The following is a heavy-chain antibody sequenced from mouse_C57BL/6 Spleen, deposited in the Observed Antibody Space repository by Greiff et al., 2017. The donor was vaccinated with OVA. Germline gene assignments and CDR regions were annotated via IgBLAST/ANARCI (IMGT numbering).Heavy chain of an antibody. D-gene: IGHD1-1*01. CDR2: IRNKANGYTT. J-gene: IGHJ4*01. V-gene: IGHV7-3*01. CDR1: GFTFTDYY. Sequence: EVQGVESGGGLVQPGGSLSLSCAASGFTFTDYYMSWVRQPPGKALEWLGFIRNKANGYTTEYSASVKGRFTISRDNSQSILYLQMNALRAEDSATYYCARYPLRGTAMDYWGQGTSVTVSS. CDR3: ARYPLRGTAMDY.